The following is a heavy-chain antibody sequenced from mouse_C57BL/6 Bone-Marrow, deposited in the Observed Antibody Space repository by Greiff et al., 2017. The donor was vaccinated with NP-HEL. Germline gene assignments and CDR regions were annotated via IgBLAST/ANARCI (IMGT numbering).Heavy chain of an antibody. V-gene: IGHV14-1*01. CDR3: TTGVTTVVAPFDY. CDR1: GFNIKDYY. CDR2: IDPEDGDT. Sequence: EVKVVESGEEPVRPGASVKLSCTASGFNIKDYYMHWVKQRPEQGLEWIGRIDPEDGDTEYAPQFQGKATMTADTSSNTAYLQLSSLTSEDTAVYYCTTGVTTVVAPFDYWGQGTTLTVSS. J-gene: IGHJ2*01. D-gene: IGHD1-1*01.